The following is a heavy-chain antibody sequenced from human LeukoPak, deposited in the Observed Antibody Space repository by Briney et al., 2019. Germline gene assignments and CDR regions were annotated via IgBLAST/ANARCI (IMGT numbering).Heavy chain of an antibody. J-gene: IGHJ5*02. D-gene: IGHD3-9*01. V-gene: IGHV1-3*02. CDR1: GYTFTSYA. CDR3: ARDLSPYYDILTGFDP. CDR2: SNAGNGNT. Sequence: ASVKVSCKASGYTFTSYAMRGVRQAPGQRLEWMGWSNAGNGNTEYSREFQGRVTITRDTSASTAYMELSSLTSEDMAVYYCARDLSPYYDILTGFDPWGQGTLVTVSS.